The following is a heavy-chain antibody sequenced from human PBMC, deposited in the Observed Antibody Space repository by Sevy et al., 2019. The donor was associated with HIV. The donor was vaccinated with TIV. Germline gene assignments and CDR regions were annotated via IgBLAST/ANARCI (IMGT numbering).Heavy chain of an antibody. V-gene: IGHV1-18*01. CDR2: ISPYNGNT. Sequence: ASVKVSCKASGYTFSRHGFSWVRQAPGQGLEWVGWISPYNGNTNYAQKFHDRVTMTTDTSTSTAYMELRTLRSDDTAVYYCARDILTRYYWPTPLAFWGQGTLVTSSS. CDR1: GYTFSRHG. D-gene: IGHD3-9*01. CDR3: ARDILTRYYWPTPLAF. J-gene: IGHJ4*02.